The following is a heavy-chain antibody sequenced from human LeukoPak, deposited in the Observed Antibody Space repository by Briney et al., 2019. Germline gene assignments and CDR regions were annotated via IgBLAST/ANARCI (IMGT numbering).Heavy chain of an antibody. CDR3: ARPSIAVAGTDAFDI. Sequence: GXXXSSXXXWGWLRQPPGKGLEWIGSIYYSGSTYYNPSLKSRVTISVDTSKHQFSLKLSSVTAADTAVYYCARPSIAVAGTDAFDIWGQGTMVTVSS. D-gene: IGHD6-19*01. J-gene: IGHJ3*02. CDR1: GXXXSSXXX. CDR2: IYYSGST. V-gene: IGHV4-39*01.